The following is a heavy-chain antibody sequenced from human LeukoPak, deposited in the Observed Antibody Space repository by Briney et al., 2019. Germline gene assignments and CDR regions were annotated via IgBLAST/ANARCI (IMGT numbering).Heavy chain of an antibody. Sequence: NASETLSLTCAVSGGSISSYYWSWIRQPPGKGLEWIGYIYYSGSTNYNPSLKSRVTISVDTSKNQFSLKLSSVTAADTAVYYCARSGGYSYGYISPPNWYFDLWGRGTLVTVSS. CDR3: ARSGGYSYGYISPPNWYFDL. J-gene: IGHJ2*01. D-gene: IGHD5-18*01. CDR1: GGSISSYY. V-gene: IGHV4-59*01. CDR2: IYYSGST.